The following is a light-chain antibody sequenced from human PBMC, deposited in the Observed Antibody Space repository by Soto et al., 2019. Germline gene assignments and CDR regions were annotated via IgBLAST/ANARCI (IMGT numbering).Light chain of an antibody. CDR2: DAS. CDR3: QKLNSYPKT. V-gene: IGKV1-9*01. CDR1: QGISNF. Sequence: IQLTQSQSSMSASVGDRVTITCRAIQGISNFLACYQQQPGKAPKLLIYDASTLQSGFPSRFRGSGSGTDVTLIISSLQPEDFATFSCQKLNSYPKTFGQGTKVDIK. J-gene: IGKJ1*01.